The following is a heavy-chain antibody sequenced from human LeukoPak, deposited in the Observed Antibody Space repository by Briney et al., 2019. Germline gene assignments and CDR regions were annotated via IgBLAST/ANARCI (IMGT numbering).Heavy chain of an antibody. Sequence: PGGSLRLSCAASGFTFGRYGMHWVRQAPGKGLEWVAVISYGGTNKYYADSVKGRFTISRDNSKNTLYLQMSSLRAEDTAVYYCAKAVDLYEGFDYWGQGPLVTVSS. CDR2: ISYGGTNK. D-gene: IGHD3-16*01. J-gene: IGHJ4*02. CDR1: GFTFGRYG. V-gene: IGHV3-30*18. CDR3: AKAVDLYEGFDY.